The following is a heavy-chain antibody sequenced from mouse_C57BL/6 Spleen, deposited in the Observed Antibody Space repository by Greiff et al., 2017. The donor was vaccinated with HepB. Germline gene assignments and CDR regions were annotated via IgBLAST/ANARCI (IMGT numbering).Heavy chain of an antibody. D-gene: IGHD3-2*02. V-gene: IGHV1-63*01. Sequence: QVHVKQSGAELVRPGTSVKMSCKASGYTFTNYWIGWAKQRPGHGLEWIGDIYPGGGYTNYNEKFKGKATLTADKSSSTAYMQFSSLTSEDSAIYYCATSSGSAWFAYWGQGTLVTVSA. CDR1: GYTFTNYW. J-gene: IGHJ3*01. CDR3: ATSSGSAWFAY. CDR2: IYPGGGYT.